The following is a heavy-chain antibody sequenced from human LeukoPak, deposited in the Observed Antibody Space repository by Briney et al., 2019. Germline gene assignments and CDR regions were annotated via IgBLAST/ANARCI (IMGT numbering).Heavy chain of an antibody. Sequence: SETLSLTCAVYGGSFSGYFWSYIRQPPGKGLEWLGEISHSGSTNYNPSLKSRVTISVDTSKNQFSLKLSSVTAADTAVYYCARGQPFFDYWGQGTLVTVSS. CDR3: ARGQPFFDY. CDR2: ISHSGST. CDR1: GGSFSGYF. V-gene: IGHV4-34*01. J-gene: IGHJ4*02.